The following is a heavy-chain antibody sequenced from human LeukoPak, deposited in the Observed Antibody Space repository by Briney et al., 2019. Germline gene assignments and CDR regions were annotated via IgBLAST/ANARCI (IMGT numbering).Heavy chain of an antibody. D-gene: IGHD6-13*01. J-gene: IGHJ5*02. CDR3: ARGALTAAVDH. CDR2: IDPNSGDT. Sequence: ASVKVSCKASGYTFTVHNIHWVRQTPGLGLEWMGWIDPNSGDTNYAQNFQGRVTMTRDTSITTAYMELSSLRSDDTAVYYCARGALTAAVDHWGQGTLVTVSS. V-gene: IGHV1-2*02. CDR1: GYTFTVHN.